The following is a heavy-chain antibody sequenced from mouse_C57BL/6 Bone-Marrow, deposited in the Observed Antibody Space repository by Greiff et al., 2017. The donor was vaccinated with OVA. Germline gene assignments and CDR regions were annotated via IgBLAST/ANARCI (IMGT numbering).Heavy chain of an antibody. J-gene: IGHJ3*01. D-gene: IGHD1-1*01. Sequence: VQLQQSGPELVKPGASVKISCKASGYTFTDYYMNWVKQSHGKSLEWIGDINPKNGGTSYHQKFKGKATLTVDKYSSTAYMELRSLTSEDSAIYYGARWKKYDGSGFAYWGQGTLVTVSA. V-gene: IGHV1-26*01. CDR1: GYTFTDYY. CDR2: INPKNGGT. CDR3: ARWKKYDGSGFAY.